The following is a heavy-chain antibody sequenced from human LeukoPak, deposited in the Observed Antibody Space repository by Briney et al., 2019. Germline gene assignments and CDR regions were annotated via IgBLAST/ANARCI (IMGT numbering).Heavy chain of an antibody. V-gene: IGHV4-34*01. D-gene: IGHD2-2*01. CDR2: INHSGST. Sequence: SETLSLTCAVYGGSFSGYYWSWIRQPPGKGLEWIGEINHSGSTNYNPSLKSRVTISVDTSKNQFSLKLSSVTAADTAVYYCAGQYCSSTSCRDNYYYYMDVWGKGTTVTISS. CDR3: AGQYCSSTSCRDNYYYYMDV. J-gene: IGHJ6*03. CDR1: GGSFSGYY.